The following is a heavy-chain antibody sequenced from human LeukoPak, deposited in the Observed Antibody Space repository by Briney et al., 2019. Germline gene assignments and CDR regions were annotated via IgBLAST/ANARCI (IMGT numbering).Heavy chain of an antibody. Sequence: SETLSLTCTVSGGSISSSSYYWGWIRQPPGKGLEWIGSIYYSGGTYYNPSLKSRVTISVDTSKNQFSLKLSSVTAADTAVYYCASSYSSSSGFDYWGQGTLVTVSS. CDR2: IYYSGGT. CDR3: ASSYSSSSGFDY. J-gene: IGHJ4*02. CDR1: GGSISSSSYY. V-gene: IGHV4-39*01. D-gene: IGHD6-6*01.